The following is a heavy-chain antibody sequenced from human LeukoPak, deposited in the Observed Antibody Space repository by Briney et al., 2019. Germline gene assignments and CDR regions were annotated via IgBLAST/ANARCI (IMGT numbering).Heavy chain of an antibody. CDR3: ATAPAAADSS. V-gene: IGHV3-7*01. Sequence: GGSLRLSCAASGFTFTSFWMTWVRQSPGKGLEWVANINRDGTKTTYVDSVKGRFTISRDNAKNSLFLQMSSLRAEDMAVYYCATAPAAADSSWGQGTLVAVSS. CDR2: INRDGTKT. CDR1: GFTFTSFW. J-gene: IGHJ5*02. D-gene: IGHD6-13*01.